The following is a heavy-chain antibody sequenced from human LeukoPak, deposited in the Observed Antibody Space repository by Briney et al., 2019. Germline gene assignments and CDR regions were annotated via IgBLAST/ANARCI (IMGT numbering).Heavy chain of an antibody. CDR1: GGSISSYY. CDR3: ARESGYYDFWSGYWRDNWFDP. D-gene: IGHD3-3*01. V-gene: IGHV4-59*01. J-gene: IGHJ5*02. Sequence: SETLSLTCTVSGGSISSYYWSWIRQPPGKGLEWIGYIHYSGSTNYNPSLKSRVTISVDTSKNQFSLKLSSVTAADTAVYYCARESGYYDFWSGYWRDNWFDPWGQGTLVTVSS. CDR2: IHYSGST.